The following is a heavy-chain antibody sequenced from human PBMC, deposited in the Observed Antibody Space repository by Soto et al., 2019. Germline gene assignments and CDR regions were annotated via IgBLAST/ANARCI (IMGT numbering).Heavy chain of an antibody. V-gene: IGHV3-30*18. CDR1: GFTFSTSA. CDR3: AKAPYDPVWGTYRPPDF. CDR2: MSYDGNNK. Sequence: PGGSLRLSCAASGFTFSTSAMHWVRQAPGKGLEWLAVMSYDGNNKYYGDSVKGRFTISRDNSKNTLYLQMNSLRAEDTAVYYCAKAPYDPVWGTYRPPDFWGQGTQVTVYS. D-gene: IGHD3-16*02. J-gene: IGHJ4*02.